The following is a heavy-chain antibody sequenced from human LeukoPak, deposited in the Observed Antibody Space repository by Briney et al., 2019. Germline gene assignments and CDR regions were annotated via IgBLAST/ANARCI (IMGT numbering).Heavy chain of an antibody. CDR1: GFTVSTYV. D-gene: IGHD2-2*01. J-gene: IGHJ6*02. V-gene: IGHV3-30*04. Sequence: GGSLKLSCAASGFTVSTYVMHWVRQAPGKGLEWVAIISYDGSNRFYADSVKGRFTISRDNSNNTLSLQMNSLRAEDTAVYYCARVEGYCSSTSCQEFGMDVWGQGTTVIVSS. CDR2: ISYDGSNR. CDR3: ARVEGYCSSTSCQEFGMDV.